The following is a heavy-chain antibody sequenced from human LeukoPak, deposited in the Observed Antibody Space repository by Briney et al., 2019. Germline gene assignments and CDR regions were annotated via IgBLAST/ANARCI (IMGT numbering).Heavy chain of an antibody. J-gene: IGHJ4*02. CDR2: ISGSGANT. D-gene: IGHD2-8*02. Sequence: GGSLRLSCAASGFTFSTYSLSWVRLPPGKGLEWVSGISGSGANTYYTVSVKGRFTISRDNSKNRLYLQMNSLRAEDTAVYYCAKFAASGGYFDYGGQGTLVTVSS. V-gene: IGHV3-23*01. CDR3: AKFAASGGYFDY. CDR1: GFTFSTYS.